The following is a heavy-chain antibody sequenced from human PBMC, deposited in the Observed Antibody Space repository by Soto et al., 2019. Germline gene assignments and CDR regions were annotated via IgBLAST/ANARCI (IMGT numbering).Heavy chain of an antibody. Sequence: SVKVSCKASGGTFSSYAISWLRQAPGQGLEWMGGIIPIFGTANYAQKFQGRVTITADESTSTAYMELRSLRSEDTAVYYCARDWGYYGSGSYFSYGMEVWGQGTTVTVSS. V-gene: IGHV1-69*13. CDR1: GGTFSSYA. CDR3: ARDWGYYGSGSYFSYGMEV. D-gene: IGHD3-10*01. J-gene: IGHJ6*02. CDR2: IIPIFGTA.